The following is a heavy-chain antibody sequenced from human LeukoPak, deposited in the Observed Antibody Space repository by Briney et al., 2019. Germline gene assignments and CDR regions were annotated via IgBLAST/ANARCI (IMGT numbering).Heavy chain of an antibody. CDR3: TRGSQSDYYYGMDV. V-gene: IGHV3-73*01. Sequence: GGSLRLSCAASGFTFSGSAMHWVRQASGKGLEWVGRIRSGTNTYATAYAASVKGRFTISRDDSKNMAYLHMNSLKTDDTAVYYCTRGSQSDYYYGMDVWGQGTTVTVSS. CDR2: IRSGTNTYAT. CDR1: GFTFSGSA. J-gene: IGHJ6*02.